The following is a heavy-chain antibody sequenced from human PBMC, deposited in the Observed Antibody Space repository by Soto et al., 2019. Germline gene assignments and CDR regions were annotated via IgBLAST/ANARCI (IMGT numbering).Heavy chain of an antibody. J-gene: IGHJ3*02. CDR2: ISGGGGST. V-gene: IGHV3-23*01. Sequence: EVQLLESGGGLVQPGGSLRLSCAASGFTFSSYAMSWVRQAPGKGLEWVSAISGGGGSTYYADSVKGRFTISRDNSKNTLYLQMNSLRAEDTAVYYCAKDLGYSSSWYSGTVGAFDIWGQGTMVTVSS. CDR1: GFTFSSYA. CDR3: AKDLGYSSSWYSGTVGAFDI. D-gene: IGHD6-13*01.